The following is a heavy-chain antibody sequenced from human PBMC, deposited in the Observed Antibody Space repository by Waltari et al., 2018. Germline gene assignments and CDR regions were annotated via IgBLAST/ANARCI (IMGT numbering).Heavy chain of an antibody. V-gene: IGHV1-69*14. D-gene: IGHD2-2*01. Sequence: QVQLVQSGAEVKKPGSSVKVSCKASGGTFSSYAISWVRQAPGQGLEWMGGIIPIFCTANYAQKFQGRVTITADKSTSTAYMVLSSLRSEDTAVYYCALTYCSSSSCLYYFDYWGQGTLVTVSS. CDR2: IIPIFCTA. CDR1: GGTFSSYA. J-gene: IGHJ4*02. CDR3: ALTYCSSSSCLYYFDY.